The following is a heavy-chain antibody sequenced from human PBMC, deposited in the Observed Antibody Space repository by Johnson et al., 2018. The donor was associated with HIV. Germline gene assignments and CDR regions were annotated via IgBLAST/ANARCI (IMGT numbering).Heavy chain of an antibody. D-gene: IGHD3-16*01. CDR1: GITVSSTY. CDR2: IYSGGST. J-gene: IGHJ3*02. V-gene: IGHV3-66*01. CDR3: AREAYAAGAFDI. Sequence: MLLVESGGGLVQPGGSLRLSCAASGITVSSTYMSWVRQAPGKGLEWVSVIYSGGSTYYADSLKGRFTISRDNSKNTLYLQMNSLRAEDTAVYYCAREAYAAGAFDIWGQGTMVTVSS.